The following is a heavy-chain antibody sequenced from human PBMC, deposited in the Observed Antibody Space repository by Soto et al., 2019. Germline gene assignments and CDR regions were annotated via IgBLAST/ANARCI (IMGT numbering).Heavy chain of an antibody. Sequence: SQTLSLTCAISGDSVSSNSAAWNWIRQSPSRGLEWLGRTYYRSKWYNDYAVSVKSRITINPDTSKNQFSLQLNSVTPEDTAVYYYARGVGDSSWYYYYYGMDVWGQGTTVTVSS. CDR3: ARGVGDSSWYYYYYGMDV. J-gene: IGHJ6*02. V-gene: IGHV6-1*01. CDR1: GDSVSSNSAA. CDR2: TYYRSKWYN. D-gene: IGHD6-13*01.